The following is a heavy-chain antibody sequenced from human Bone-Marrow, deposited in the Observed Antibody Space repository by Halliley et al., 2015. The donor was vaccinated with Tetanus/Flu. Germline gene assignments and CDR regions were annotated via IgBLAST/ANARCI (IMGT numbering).Heavy chain of an antibody. CDR3: ARGRTGIGASGYGLGV. V-gene: IGHV4-4*02. D-gene: IGHD3-16*01. CDR2: IYHSGST. Sequence: SLRLSCAVSGDSIGSGISWTRVRRTPGNGLEWIGEIYHSGSTTYNPSLRSRVIISLDKSKNQFSLKLTSVTAADTAVYYCARGRTGIGASGYGLGVWGHGTTVTVSS. J-gene: IGHJ6*02. CDR1: GDSIGSGIS.